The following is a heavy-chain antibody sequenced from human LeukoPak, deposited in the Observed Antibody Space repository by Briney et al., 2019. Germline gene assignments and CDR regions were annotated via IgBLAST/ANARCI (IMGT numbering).Heavy chain of an antibody. Sequence: SSETLSLTCTVSGGSISSYYWSWIRQPAGKGLEWIGRIYTSGSTNYNASLKSRVTMSVDTSKNQFSLKLSSVTATDTAVYYCARHAHSGYSGYENAFDIWGQGTMVTVSS. D-gene: IGHD5-12*01. CDR1: GGSISSYY. J-gene: IGHJ3*02. V-gene: IGHV4-4*07. CDR3: ARHAHSGYSGYENAFDI. CDR2: IYTSGST.